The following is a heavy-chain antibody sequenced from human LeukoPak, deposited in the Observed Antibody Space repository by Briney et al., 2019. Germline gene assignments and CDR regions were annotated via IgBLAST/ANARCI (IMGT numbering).Heavy chain of an antibody. V-gene: IGHV3-23*01. CDR3: AKGQPWYYGSGSLDYFDY. J-gene: IGHJ4*02. D-gene: IGHD3-10*01. Sequence: GGSLRLSCAASGFTFSSYGMSWVRQAPGKGLEWVSAISGSGSSTYYADSVKGRFTISRDNSKNTLYLQMNSLRAEDTAVYYCAKGQPWYYGSGSLDYFDYWGQGTLVTVSS. CDR1: GFTFSSYG. CDR2: ISGSGSST.